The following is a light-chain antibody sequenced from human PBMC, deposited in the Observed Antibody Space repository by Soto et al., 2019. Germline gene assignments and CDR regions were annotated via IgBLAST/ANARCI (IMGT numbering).Light chain of an antibody. J-gene: IGKJ2*01. CDR2: DIS. Sequence: EVLMTQSPGTLSLSPGERATLSCRASQSITRTYLAWYQQKPGQAPRLLIYDISTRATGIPDRFSGSGSGTDFTLTISRLEPEDFAVYYCQQYGRSPRNFRQGTKLEIK. CDR3: QQYGRSPRN. CDR1: QSITRTY. V-gene: IGKV3-20*01.